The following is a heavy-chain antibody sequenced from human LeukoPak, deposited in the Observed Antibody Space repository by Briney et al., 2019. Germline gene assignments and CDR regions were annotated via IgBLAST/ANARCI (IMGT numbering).Heavy chain of an antibody. V-gene: IGHV4-59*01. CDR3: ARSVYSGGWPYFDY. J-gene: IGHJ4*02. CDR1: GGSISSYY. D-gene: IGHD6-19*01. Sequence: KSSETLSLTCTVSGGSISSYYWSWIRQPPGKGLEWIGYIYYSGSTNYNPSLKSRVTISVDTSKNQFSLKLSSVTAADTAVYYCARSVYSGGWPYFDYWGQGTLVTVSS. CDR2: IYYSGST.